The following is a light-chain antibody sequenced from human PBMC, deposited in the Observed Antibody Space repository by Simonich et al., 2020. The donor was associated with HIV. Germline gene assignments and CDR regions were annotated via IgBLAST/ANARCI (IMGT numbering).Light chain of an antibody. CDR3: QQYYSTPA. V-gene: IGKV4-1*01. Sequence: DIVMTQSPDSLAVSLGERATFNCKSSRSVLYSSNNKNYLAWYQQKPGQPPKLLIYWASTRESGVPDRFSASGSGTDFTLTISSLQAEDVAVYYCQQYYSTPAFGQGTKVEIK. J-gene: IGKJ1*01. CDR2: WAS. CDR1: RSVLYSSNNKNY.